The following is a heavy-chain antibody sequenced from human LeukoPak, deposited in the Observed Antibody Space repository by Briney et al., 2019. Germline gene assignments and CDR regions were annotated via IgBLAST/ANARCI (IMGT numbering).Heavy chain of an antibody. J-gene: IGHJ4*02. V-gene: IGHV1-2*02. CDR1: GYTFTGYY. D-gene: IGHD3-22*01. Sequence: ASVKVSCKASGYTFTGYYMHWVRQAPGQGLEWMGWINPNSGGTNYAQKFQGRVTMTRDTSISTAYMELSRLRSDDTAVYYCARAPAPYYYDSSGYSSTIDYWGQGTPVTVSS. CDR2: INPNSGGT. CDR3: ARAPAPYYYDSSGYSSTIDY.